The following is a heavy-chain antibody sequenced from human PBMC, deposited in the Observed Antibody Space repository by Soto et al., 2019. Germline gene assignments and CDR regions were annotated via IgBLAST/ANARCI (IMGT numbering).Heavy chain of an antibody. V-gene: IGHV4-31*03. CDR1: GGSISTGGYY. Sequence: TSETLSLTCTVSGGSISTGGYYWNWIRQHPGKGLEWIGYFYYSGSTYYNPSLKSRVTISVNTSKNQFSLKLISVTAADTAVYYCARSVFPWGQGTLVTVSS. J-gene: IGHJ5*02. CDR2: FYYSGST. CDR3: ARSVFP.